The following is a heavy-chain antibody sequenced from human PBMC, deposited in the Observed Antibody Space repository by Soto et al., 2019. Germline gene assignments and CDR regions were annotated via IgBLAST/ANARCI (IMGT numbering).Heavy chain of an antibody. V-gene: IGHV4-59*08. CDR1: GGSISSYY. CDR3: ARGFSGGNWFDP. D-gene: IGHD6-25*01. CDR2: IYYSGST. J-gene: IGHJ5*02. Sequence: SETLSLTCTVSGGSISSYYWSWIRQPPGKGLEWIGYIYYSGSTNYNPSLKSRVTISVDTSKNQFSLKLSSVTAPDTAVYYCARGFSGGNWFDPWGQGTLVTVSS.